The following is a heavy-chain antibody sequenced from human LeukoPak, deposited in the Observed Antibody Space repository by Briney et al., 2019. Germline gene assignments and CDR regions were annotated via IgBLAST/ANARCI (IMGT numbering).Heavy chain of an antibody. CDR1: GYTFTSYG. CDR2: ISAYNGNT. D-gene: IGHD3-10*01. Sequence: ASVKVSCKASGYTFTSYGISWVRQAPGQGLEWMGWISAYNGNTNYARKLQGRVTMTTDTSTSTAYMELRSLRSDDTAVYYCAREGYYGSGSAYYFDYWGQGTLVTVSS. V-gene: IGHV1-18*01. CDR3: AREGYYGSGSAYYFDY. J-gene: IGHJ4*02.